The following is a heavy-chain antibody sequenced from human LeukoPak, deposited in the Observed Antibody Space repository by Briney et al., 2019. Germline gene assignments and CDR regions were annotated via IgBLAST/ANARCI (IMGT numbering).Heavy chain of an antibody. Sequence: PSETLSLTCTVSGGSISSSSYYWGGIRQPPGKGLEGIGSIYHSGSTYYNPSLKSRVTISVDTSKNHFSLKLSSVTAADTAVYYCARGTHYGGPVSAFDIWGQGTMVTVSS. CDR1: GGSISSSSYY. V-gene: IGHV4-39*07. CDR3: ARGTHYGGPVSAFDI. D-gene: IGHD4-23*01. J-gene: IGHJ3*02. CDR2: IYHSGST.